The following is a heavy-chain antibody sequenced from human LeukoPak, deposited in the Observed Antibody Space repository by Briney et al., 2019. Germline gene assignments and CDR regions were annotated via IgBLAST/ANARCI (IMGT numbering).Heavy chain of an antibody. J-gene: IGHJ6*03. CDR2: ISSSGSTI. D-gene: IGHD3-22*01. CDR3: ARVRVVENYYYYYMDV. Sequence: PGGSLRLSCAASGFTFSSYWMHWVRQAPGKGLEWVSYISSSGSTIYYADSVKGRFTISRDNAKNSLYLQMNSLRAEDTAVYYCARVRVVENYYYYYMDVWGKGTTVTVSS. V-gene: IGHV3-48*04. CDR1: GFTFSSYW.